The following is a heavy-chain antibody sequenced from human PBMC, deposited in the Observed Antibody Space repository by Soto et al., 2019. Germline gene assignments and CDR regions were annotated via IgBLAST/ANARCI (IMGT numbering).Heavy chain of an antibody. Sequence: PSETLSLTCTVSGGSISSGGYYWSWIRQHPGKGLEWIGYIYYSGSTYYNPSLKSRVTISVDTSKNQFSLKLSSVTAADTAVYYCARESPPALYCGGDCYSRRGFKYYYGMDVWGQGTTVTVSS. V-gene: IGHV4-31*03. CDR1: GGSISSGGYY. D-gene: IGHD2-21*02. CDR3: ARESPPALYCGGDCYSRRGFKYYYGMDV. J-gene: IGHJ6*02. CDR2: IYYSGST.